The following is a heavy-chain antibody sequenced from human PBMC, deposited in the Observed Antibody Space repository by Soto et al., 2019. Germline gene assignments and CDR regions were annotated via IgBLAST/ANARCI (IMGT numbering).Heavy chain of an antibody. J-gene: IGHJ5*02. Sequence: QLQLQKSGPGLVKPSETLSLTCTVSGGSISSSGYYWGWIRQPPGKGLEWIGTLYYSGSTYYNPSLKSRVTISVDTSKNQFSLKLSSVTAADTAVYYCATSNWFDPWGQGTLVTVSS. CDR3: ATSNWFDP. V-gene: IGHV4-39*01. CDR1: GGSISSSGYY. CDR2: LYYSGST.